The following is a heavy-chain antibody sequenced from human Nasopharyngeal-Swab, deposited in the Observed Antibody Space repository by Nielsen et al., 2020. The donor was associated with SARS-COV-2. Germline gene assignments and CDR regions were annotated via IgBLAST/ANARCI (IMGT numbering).Heavy chain of an antibody. J-gene: IGHJ6*02. CDR3: ARDFSEKGYYYYGMDV. CDR2: ISYDGSNK. CDR1: GFSFSTYA. D-gene: IGHD1-26*01. Sequence: GGSLRLSCVAPGFSFSTYAIHWVRQAPGKGLEWVAVISYDGSNKYYADSVKGRFTISRDNSKNTLYLQMNSLRAEDTAVYYCARDFSEKGYYYYGMDVWGQGTTVTVSS. V-gene: IGHV3-30*04.